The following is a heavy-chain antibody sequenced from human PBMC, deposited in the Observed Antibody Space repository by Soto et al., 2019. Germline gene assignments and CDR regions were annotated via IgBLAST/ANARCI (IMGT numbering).Heavy chain of an antibody. V-gene: IGHV3-30*18. J-gene: IGHJ4*02. CDR1: GFTFSSYG. CDR2: ISYDGSNK. Sequence: QVQLVESGGGVVQPGRSLRLSCAASGFTFSSYGMHWVRQAPGKGLEWVAVISYDGSNKYYADSVKGRFTISRDNSKNTLYLQMNSLRAEDTAVYYCAKTQYYYDSSGYKSGVLDYWGQGTLVTVSS. D-gene: IGHD3-22*01. CDR3: AKTQYYYDSSGYKSGVLDY.